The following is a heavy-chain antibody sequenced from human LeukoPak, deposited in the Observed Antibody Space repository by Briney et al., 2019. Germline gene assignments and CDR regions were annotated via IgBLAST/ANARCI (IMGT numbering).Heavy chain of an antibody. CDR1: GYIFTNNW. J-gene: IGHJ5*02. Sequence: GESLKISCKGSGYIFTNNWIGWVRQMPGKGLEWMGIIYPGDSDTRYSPSFQGQVTISADKSISTAYLQWSSLKASDTAMYYCARQRGITIFGVALGGFDPWGQGTLVTVSS. D-gene: IGHD3-3*01. V-gene: IGHV5-51*01. CDR3: ARQRGITIFGVALGGFDP. CDR2: IYPGDSDT.